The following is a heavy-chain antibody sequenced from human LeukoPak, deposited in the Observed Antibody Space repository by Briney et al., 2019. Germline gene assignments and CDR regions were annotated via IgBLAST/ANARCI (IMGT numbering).Heavy chain of an antibody. D-gene: IGHD1/OR15-1a*01. Sequence: SETLSLTCAVYGGSFSGYYWSWLRQPPGKGLEWIGEINHSGSTNYNPSLKSRVTISVDTSKNQFSLKLSSVTAADTAVYYCARFDSRTTGYYYGMDVWGQGTTVTVSS. CDR1: GGSFSGYY. V-gene: IGHV4-34*01. CDR3: ARFDSRTTGYYYGMDV. CDR2: INHSGST. J-gene: IGHJ6*02.